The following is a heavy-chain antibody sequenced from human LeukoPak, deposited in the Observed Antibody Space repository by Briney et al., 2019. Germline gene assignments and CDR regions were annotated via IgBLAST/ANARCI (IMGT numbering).Heavy chain of an antibody. CDR3: ARAVPSPKNHIVVVPAGGAFDI. J-gene: IGHJ3*02. Sequence: KSSETLSLTCTVSGGSISSSSYYWGWIRQPPGKGLEWIGSIYYSGSTYYNPSLKSRVTISVDTSKNQFSLKLSSVTAADTAVYYCARAVPSPKNHIVVVPAGGAFDIWGQGTTVTVSS. CDR2: IYYSGST. V-gene: IGHV4-39*07. CDR1: GGSISSSSYY. D-gene: IGHD2-2*01.